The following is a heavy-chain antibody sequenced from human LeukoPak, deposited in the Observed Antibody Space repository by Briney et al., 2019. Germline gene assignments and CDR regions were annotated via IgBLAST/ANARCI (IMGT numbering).Heavy chain of an antibody. CDR1: GFTFDIYG. CDR2: INWNGGST. Sequence: GGSLRLSCAASGFTFDIYGMSWVRQGPGKGPQSVSSINWNGGSTGYADSVKGRFTISRDNAKNSLYLQMNSLRAEDTALYYCARDFREFPTVVTSWDYWGQGTLVTVSS. CDR3: ARDFREFPTVVTSWDY. J-gene: IGHJ4*02. D-gene: IGHD4-23*01. V-gene: IGHV3-20*04.